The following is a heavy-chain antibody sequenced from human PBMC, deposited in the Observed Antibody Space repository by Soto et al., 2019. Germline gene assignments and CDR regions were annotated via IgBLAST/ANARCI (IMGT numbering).Heavy chain of an antibody. V-gene: IGHV4-59*01. CDR2: IYYSGST. D-gene: IGHD1-26*01. CDR3: EMGGNYPHKLVY. CDR1: GGSISSYS. Sequence: SETLSLTCTVSGGSISSYSCSWIRQPPGKGLEWIGYIYYSGSTNYNPSLKSRVTISVDTSKNQFSLKLSSVTAADTAVYYCEMGGNYPHKLVYWGQGTLVTVSS. J-gene: IGHJ4*02.